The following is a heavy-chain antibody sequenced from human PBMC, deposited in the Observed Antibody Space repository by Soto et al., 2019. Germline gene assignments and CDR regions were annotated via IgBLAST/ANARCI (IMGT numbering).Heavy chain of an antibody. V-gene: IGHV3-23*01. CDR2: ISGSGGST. Sequence: GGSLRLSCAASGFTFSSYAMSWVRQAPGKGLEWVSAISGSGGSTYYADSVKGRFTISRDNSKNTLYLQMNSLRAEDTAVYYCAKVHVRNYYDSSAVRPFDYWGQGTLVTVSS. CDR3: AKVHVRNYYDSSAVRPFDY. CDR1: GFTFSSYA. J-gene: IGHJ4*02. D-gene: IGHD3-22*01.